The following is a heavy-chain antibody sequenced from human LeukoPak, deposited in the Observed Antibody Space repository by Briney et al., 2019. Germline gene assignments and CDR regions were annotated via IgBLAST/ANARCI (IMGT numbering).Heavy chain of an antibody. CDR2: IIPIFGTA. CDR3: ASGVFYDILTGPHYYYGMDV. J-gene: IGHJ6*04. V-gene: IGHV1-69*06. Sequence: GASVEVSCKASGGTFSSYAISWVRQAPGQGLEWMGGIIPIFGTANYAQKFQGRVTITADKSTSTAYMELSSLRSEDTAVYYCASGVFYDILTGPHYYYGMDVWGKGTTVTVSS. CDR1: GGTFSSYA. D-gene: IGHD3-9*01.